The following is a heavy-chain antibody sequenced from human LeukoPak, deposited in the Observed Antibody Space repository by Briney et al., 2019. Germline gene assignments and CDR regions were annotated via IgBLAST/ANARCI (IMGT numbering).Heavy chain of an antibody. CDR2: IYYSGST. D-gene: IGHD2-2*01. CDR1: GFTFSTYW. J-gene: IGHJ3*02. Sequence: GSLRLSCAASGFTFSTYWMRWVRQAPGKGLEWIGYIYYSGSTNYNPSLKSRVTISVDTSKNQFSLKLSSVTAADTAVYYCARGPRPTSDGAFDIWGQGTMVTVSS. CDR3: ARGPRPTSDGAFDI. V-gene: IGHV4-59*01.